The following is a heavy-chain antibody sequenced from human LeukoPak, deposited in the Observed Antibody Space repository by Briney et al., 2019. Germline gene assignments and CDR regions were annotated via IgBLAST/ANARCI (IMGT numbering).Heavy chain of an antibody. CDR1: GGSISSYY. Sequence: SETLSLTCTVSGGSISSYYWSWIRQPPGKGLEWTGYIYYSGRTNYNPSLKSRVTISVDTSKNQFSLKLSSVTAAGTAVYYCARGPNRYYFDYWGQGTLVTVSS. D-gene: IGHD2/OR15-2a*01. CDR2: IYYSGRT. CDR3: ARGPNRYYFDY. J-gene: IGHJ4*02. V-gene: IGHV4-59*01.